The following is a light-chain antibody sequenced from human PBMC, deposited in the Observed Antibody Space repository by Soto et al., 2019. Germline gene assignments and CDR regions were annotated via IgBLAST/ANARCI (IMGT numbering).Light chain of an antibody. CDR3: LQYSSHSWT. Sequence: DIQMTQSPFTLSLSVGDRVTITCRASRDISDWLAWYQQKPGKAPELLIFDASSLKSGVPSRFSGSGSGTEFTLTISSLQPDDVATYYCLQYSSHSWTFGQGTKVDIX. CDR2: DAS. CDR1: RDISDW. V-gene: IGKV1-5*01. J-gene: IGKJ1*01.